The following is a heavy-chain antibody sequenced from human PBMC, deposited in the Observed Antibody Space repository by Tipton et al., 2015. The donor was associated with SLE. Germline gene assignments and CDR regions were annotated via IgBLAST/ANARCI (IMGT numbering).Heavy chain of an antibody. J-gene: IGHJ4*02. CDR2: IYYSGST. D-gene: IGHD2-2*01. V-gene: IGHV4-39*07. CDR3: ARDPYCSSTSCPGGY. CDR1: GGSISSSSYY. Sequence: TLSLTCAVSGGSISSSSYYWGWIRQPPGKGLEWIGSIYYSGSTYYNPSLKSRVTISVDTSKNQFSLKLSSVTAADTAVYYCARDPYCSSTSCPGGYWGQGTLVTVSS.